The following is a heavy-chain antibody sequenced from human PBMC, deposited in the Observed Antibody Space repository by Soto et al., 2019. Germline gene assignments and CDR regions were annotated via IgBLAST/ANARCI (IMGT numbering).Heavy chain of an antibody. CDR1: GGSFSGYY. D-gene: IGHD2-15*01. V-gene: IGHV4-34*01. J-gene: IGHJ6*03. Sequence: PSETLSLTCAVYGGSFSGYYWSWIRQPPGKGLEWIGEINHSGSTNYNPSLKSRVTISVDTSKNQFSLKLSSVTAADTAVYYCARGNIVVVVAATRYYYYYYMDVWGKGTTVTVSS. CDR3: ARGNIVVVVAATRYYYYYYMDV. CDR2: INHSGST.